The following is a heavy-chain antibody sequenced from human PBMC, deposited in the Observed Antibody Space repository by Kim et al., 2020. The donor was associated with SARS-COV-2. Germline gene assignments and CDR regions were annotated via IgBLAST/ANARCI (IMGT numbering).Heavy chain of an antibody. Sequence: ASVKVSCKASGYTFTSYGISWVRQAPGQGLEWMGWISAYNGNTNYAQKLQGRVTMTTDTSTSTAYMELRSLRSDDTAVYYCARVISGPAGQLRFDPWGQGTLVTVSS. V-gene: IGHV1-18*01. CDR2: ISAYNGNT. J-gene: IGHJ5*02. CDR1: GYTFTSYG. CDR3: ARVISGPAGQLRFDP. D-gene: IGHD1-1*01.